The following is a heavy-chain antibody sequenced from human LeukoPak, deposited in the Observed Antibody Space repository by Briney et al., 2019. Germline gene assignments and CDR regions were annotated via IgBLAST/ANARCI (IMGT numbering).Heavy chain of an antibody. D-gene: IGHD1-26*01. CDR1: GFTFSSYW. Sequence: GGSLRLSCAASGFTFSSYWMSWVRQAPGKGLEWVANIKQDGSAKFYVYSVKGRFTISRDNAKISLYLQMNSLRAEDTAVYYCARDRPTGASRVFLVQWGQGTLVTVPS. CDR3: ARDRPTGASRVFLVQ. CDR2: IKQDGSAK. V-gene: IGHV3-7*01. J-gene: IGHJ4*02.